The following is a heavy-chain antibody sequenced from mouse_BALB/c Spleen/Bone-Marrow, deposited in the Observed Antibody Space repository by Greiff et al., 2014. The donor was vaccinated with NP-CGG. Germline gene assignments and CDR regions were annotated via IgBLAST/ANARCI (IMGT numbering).Heavy chain of an antibody. CDR1: GFTFSDYY. CDR3: VRDGDYRYAY. Sequence: EVKLVESGGGLVKPGGSLKLSCAASGFTFSDYYIYWVRQTPEKRLEWVATISDGGTYTYYPDTVKGRFTISRDKAKNNLYLQMNGLKSEDTAMYYCVRDGDYRYAYWGQGTLVTVSA. J-gene: IGHJ3*01. V-gene: IGHV5-4*02. D-gene: IGHD2-14*01. CDR2: ISDGGTYT.